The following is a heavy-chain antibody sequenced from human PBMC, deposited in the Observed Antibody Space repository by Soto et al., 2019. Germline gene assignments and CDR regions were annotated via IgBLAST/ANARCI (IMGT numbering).Heavy chain of an antibody. CDR3: ARDIVLVPFFFGYYGMDV. Sequence: SETLSLTCNVSGGSISSGDYYWRWIRQPPGKGLEWIGDIYYSGSTYYNPSLKSRVTISVDTSKNQFSLKLSSVTAADTAVYYCARDIVLVPFFFGYYGMDVWGQGTTVTVSS. CDR2: IYYSGST. CDR1: GGSISSGDYY. D-gene: IGHD2-2*01. J-gene: IGHJ6*02. V-gene: IGHV4-30-4*01.